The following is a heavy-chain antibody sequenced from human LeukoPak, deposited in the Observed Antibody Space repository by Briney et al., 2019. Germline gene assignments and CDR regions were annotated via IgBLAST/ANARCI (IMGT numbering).Heavy chain of an antibody. Sequence: ASVKLSCKASGYTFTSYDITWLRQPPGQGLEWMGWISAYSGHTNYAQKLQGRVSMTTETSTSTPYMDLRSLRSDDTAVYYCARSSGVRDWFDPWGQGTLVTVSS. D-gene: IGHD6-6*01. CDR1: GYTFTSYD. CDR3: ARSSGVRDWFDP. CDR2: ISAYSGHT. V-gene: IGHV1-18*01. J-gene: IGHJ5*02.